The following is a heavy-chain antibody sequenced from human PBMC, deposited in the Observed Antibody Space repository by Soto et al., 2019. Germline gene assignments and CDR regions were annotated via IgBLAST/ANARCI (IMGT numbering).Heavy chain of an antibody. D-gene: IGHD3-16*02. CDR3: ARHTLQYDYIWGSYRFGY. J-gene: IGHJ4*02. CDR1: CRSIGWISLY. Sequence: SGTCSVSCRSIGWISLYCGSLTQKPGKGLEWIGSIYYSGSTYYNPSLKSRVTISVDTSKNQFSLKLSSVTAADTALYYCARHTLQYDYIWGSYRFGYWGQGTLVTVSS. V-gene: IGHV4-39*01. CDR2: IYYSGST.